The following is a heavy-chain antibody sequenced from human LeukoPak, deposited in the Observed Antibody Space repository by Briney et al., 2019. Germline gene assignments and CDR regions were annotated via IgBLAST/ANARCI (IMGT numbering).Heavy chain of an antibody. CDR2: IYYSGST. D-gene: IGHD3-3*01. J-gene: IGHJ6*02. Sequence: SETLSLTCTVSGGSISSGDYYWRWIRQPPGTCLEWLGYIYYSGSTYYNPSLKSRVTISVDTSRNQFSLKLSSVTAADTAVYYCARGRLHYDFWSDLQAGMDVWGQGTTVTVSS. V-gene: IGHV4-30-4*01. CDR1: GGSISSGDYY. CDR3: ARGRLHYDFWSDLQAGMDV.